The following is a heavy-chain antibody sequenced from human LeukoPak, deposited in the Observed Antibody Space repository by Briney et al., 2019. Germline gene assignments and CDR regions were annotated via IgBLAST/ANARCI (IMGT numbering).Heavy chain of an antibody. CDR3: ARDFSYCSSTSCYDYYYYGMDV. CDR1: GGSISSYY. CDR2: IYHSGST. Sequence: SETLSLTCTVSGGSISSYYWSWIRQPPGKGLEWIGEIYHSGSTNYNPSLKSRVTISVDKSKNQFSLKLSSVTAADTAVYYCARDFSYCSSTSCYDYYYYGMDVWGQGTTVTVSS. D-gene: IGHD2-2*01. V-gene: IGHV4-59*12. J-gene: IGHJ6*02.